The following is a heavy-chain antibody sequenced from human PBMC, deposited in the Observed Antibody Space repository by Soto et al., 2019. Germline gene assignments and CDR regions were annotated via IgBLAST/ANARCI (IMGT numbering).Heavy chain of an antibody. CDR3: AKGSGSSAYSPFDY. CDR2: IYYSGSI. D-gene: IGHD3-16*01. V-gene: IGHV4-39*02. Sequence: SETLSLTCNVSGDSIRSSKYYWGWIRQPPGKGLEWIGTIYYSGSIYYNQYLKSRVTISIDTSKNHFSLKLSSVTAADTAVYYCAKGSGSSAYSPFDYWGQGTLVTVSS. CDR1: GDSIRSSKYY. J-gene: IGHJ4*02.